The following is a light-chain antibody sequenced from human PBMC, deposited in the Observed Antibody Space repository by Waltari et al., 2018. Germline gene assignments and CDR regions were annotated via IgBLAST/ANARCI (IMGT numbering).Light chain of an antibody. CDR2: GAS. J-gene: IGKJ5*01. V-gene: IGKV1-9*01. Sequence: DIQLTQSPSFLSASVGDRGTITCRASQGISSYLAWFQKKPGKAPNLLIYGASTLQSGVPSRFSGSGSGTEFTLTISSLQPEDFATYYCQQLSSYPITFGQGTRLEIK. CDR1: QGISSY. CDR3: QQLSSYPIT.